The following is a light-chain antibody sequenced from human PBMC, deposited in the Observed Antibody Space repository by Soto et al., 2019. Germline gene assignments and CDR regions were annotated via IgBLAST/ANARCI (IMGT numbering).Light chain of an antibody. CDR2: EVT. Sequence: QAVVTQPASVSGSPGQSITISCTGTSSDVGGYNFVSWYQQHPGKTPKLMIYEVTNRPSGVSNRFSGSKSGNTASLTISGLQAEDEADYYCSSYTSSNTGVFGGGTKLTVL. CDR1: SSDVGGYNF. J-gene: IGLJ3*02. V-gene: IGLV2-14*01. CDR3: SSYTSSNTGV.